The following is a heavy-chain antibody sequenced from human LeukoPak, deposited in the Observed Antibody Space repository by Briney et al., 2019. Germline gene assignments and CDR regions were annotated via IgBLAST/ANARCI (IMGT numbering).Heavy chain of an antibody. V-gene: IGHV1-69*05. CDR1: GGTFSSYA. Sequence: SVKVSCKASGGTFSSYAISWVRQAPGQGLEWMGGIIPIFGTANYAQKFQGRVTMTRDTSTSTVYMELSSLRSEDTAVYYCARDWGNWVRNWFDPWGQGTLVTVSS. J-gene: IGHJ5*02. CDR2: IIPIFGTA. D-gene: IGHD7-27*01. CDR3: ARDWGNWVRNWFDP.